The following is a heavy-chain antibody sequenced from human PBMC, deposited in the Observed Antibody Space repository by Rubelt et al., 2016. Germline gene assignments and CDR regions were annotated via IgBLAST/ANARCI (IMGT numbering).Heavy chain of an antibody. Sequence: RGRSLRLSCAASGFSFDDYAMHWVRQAPGKGLEWVSGITSKSGKTDYADSVKGRFTISRDSAKNSLSLQMDSLSGEDTALYYCAKDATQGDFGDYGFDYWGQGVLVTVSS. D-gene: IGHD4-17*01. CDR2: ITSKSGKT. V-gene: IGHV3-9*01. J-gene: IGHJ4*02. CDR1: GFSFDDYA. CDR3: AKDATQGDFGDYGFDY.